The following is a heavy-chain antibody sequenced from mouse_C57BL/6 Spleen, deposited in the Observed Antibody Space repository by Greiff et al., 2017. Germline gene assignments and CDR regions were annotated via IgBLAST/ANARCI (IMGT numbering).Heavy chain of an antibody. CDR2: INPSNGGT. CDR3: ARSPITAVVVDWYFDV. J-gene: IGHJ1*03. CDR1: GFTFTSYW. D-gene: IGHD1-1*01. V-gene: IGHV1-53*01. Sequence: QVQLQQPGTELVKPGASVKLSCKASGFTFTSYWMHWVMQRPGQGLEWIGNINPSNGGTNYNEKFQCKATLTVDKSSSTAYMQLSSLPSEDSAVYYCARSPITAVVVDWYFDVWGTGTTVTVSS.